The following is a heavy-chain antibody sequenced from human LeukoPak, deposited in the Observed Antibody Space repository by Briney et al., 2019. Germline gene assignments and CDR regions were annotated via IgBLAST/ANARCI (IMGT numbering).Heavy chain of an antibody. D-gene: IGHD3-22*01. J-gene: IGHJ4*02. CDR3: AGEGTDYYDSSGYSH. CDR1: GGSFSGYY. V-gene: IGHV4-4*07. CDR2: IYTSGST. Sequence: SETLSLTCAVYGGSFSGYYWSWIRQPAGKGLEWIGRIYTSGSTNYNPSLKSRVTMSVDTSKNQFSLKLSSVTAADTAVYYCAGEGTDYYDSSGYSHWGQGTLVTVSS.